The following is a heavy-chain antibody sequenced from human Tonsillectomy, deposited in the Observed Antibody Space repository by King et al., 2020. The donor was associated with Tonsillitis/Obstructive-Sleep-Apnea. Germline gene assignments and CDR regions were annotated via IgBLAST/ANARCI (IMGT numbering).Heavy chain of an antibody. CDR2: ISSSGSTI. CDR1: GFTFSSYE. CDR3: ARGGFCSSTSCYMGYYYYGMDV. J-gene: IGHJ6*02. D-gene: IGHD2-2*02. Sequence: VQLVESGGGLVQPGGSLRLSCAASGFTFSSYEMNWVRQAPGKGLEWVSYISSSGSTIYYADSVKGRFTISRDNAKNSLYLQMNSLRAEDTAVYYCARGGFCSSTSCYMGYYYYGMDVWGQGTTVTVSS. V-gene: IGHV3-48*03.